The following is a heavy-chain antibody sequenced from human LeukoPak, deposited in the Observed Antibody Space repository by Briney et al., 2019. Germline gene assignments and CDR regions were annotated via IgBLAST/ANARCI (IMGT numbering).Heavy chain of an antibody. Sequence: GGSLRLSCAASGFTFNIYWMHWVRQAPGKGLVWVSRINSDGSSTNYADSVKGRFAISRDNAKNTLYLQMNSLRAEDTVVYYCVRDVVDITPYWGRGTLVTVSS. CDR1: GFTFNIYW. CDR2: INSDGSST. CDR3: VRDVVDITPY. J-gene: IGHJ4*02. D-gene: IGHD3-22*01. V-gene: IGHV3-74*01.